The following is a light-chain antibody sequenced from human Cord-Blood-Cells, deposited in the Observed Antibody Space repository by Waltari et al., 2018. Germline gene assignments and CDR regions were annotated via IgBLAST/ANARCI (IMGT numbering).Light chain of an antibody. Sequence: EIVLTQSPATLSLSPGESATLSCRASQSVSSYLAWYQQNPGQAPRLLIYDASNRATGIPARFSGSGSGTDFTLTISSLEPEDFAVYYCQQRSNWPRTFGQGTKVEIK. CDR2: DAS. J-gene: IGKJ1*01. CDR3: QQRSNWPRT. V-gene: IGKV3-11*01. CDR1: QSVSSY.